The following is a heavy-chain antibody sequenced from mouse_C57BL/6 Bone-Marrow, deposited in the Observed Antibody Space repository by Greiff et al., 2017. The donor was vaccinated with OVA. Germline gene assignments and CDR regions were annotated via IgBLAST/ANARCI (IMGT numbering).Heavy chain of an antibody. CDR1: GYTFTSYW. Sequence: VQLQQPGAELVMPGASVKLSCKASGYTFTSYWMHWVKQRPGQGLEWIGELDPTDSYTNYNQKFKGKSTLTVDKSSSTAYMQLSSLTSEDSAVYYCARDFTTGGLYYYAMDYWGQGTSVTVSS. CDR3: ARDFTTGGLYYYAMDY. D-gene: IGHD2-12*01. J-gene: IGHJ4*01. CDR2: LDPTDSYT. V-gene: IGHV1-69*01.